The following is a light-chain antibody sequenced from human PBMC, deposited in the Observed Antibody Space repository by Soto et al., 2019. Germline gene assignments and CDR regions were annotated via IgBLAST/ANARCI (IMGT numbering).Light chain of an antibody. CDR1: SSNIGAGYD. CDR3: QSYATGLSVLYV. Sequence: QLVLTQPPSVSGAPGQRVTISCTGSSSNIGAGYDVHWYQQLPGTAPTLLIYGNNNRPSGVPDRFSGSKSGTSASLAVTGLQAEYEADYYCQSYATGLSVLYVFGTGTKLAVL. J-gene: IGLJ1*01. CDR2: GNN. V-gene: IGLV1-40*01.